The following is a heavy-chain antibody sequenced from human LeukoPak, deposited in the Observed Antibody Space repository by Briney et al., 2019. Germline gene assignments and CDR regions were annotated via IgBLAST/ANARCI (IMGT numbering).Heavy chain of an antibody. CDR2: ISVDNGNT. D-gene: IGHD3-22*01. V-gene: IGHV1-18*04. J-gene: IGHJ5*02. Sequence: ASVKVSCKASGYIFTSYAISWVRQAPGQGLEWMGWISVDNGNTNYPQRLQGRVTMTTDTSTTTAYLELRSLRADDTAVYYCARDINGYYYDSHGYYPTDLWGQGTLVTVSS. CDR3: ARDINGYYYDSHGYYPTDL. CDR1: GYIFTSYA.